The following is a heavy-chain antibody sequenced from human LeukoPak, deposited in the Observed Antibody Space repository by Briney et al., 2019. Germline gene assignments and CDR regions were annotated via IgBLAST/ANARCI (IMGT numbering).Heavy chain of an antibody. Sequence: GGSLRLSCAASGFTFDDYGMSWVRQAPGKGLEWVSGINWNGGSTGYADSVKGRFTISRDNSKNTLYLQMNSLRAEDTAVYYCARIPGAAPYYYYMDVWGKGTTVTVSS. CDR1: GFTFDDYG. CDR2: INWNGGST. V-gene: IGHV3-20*04. D-gene: IGHD1-26*01. CDR3: ARIPGAAPYYYYMDV. J-gene: IGHJ6*03.